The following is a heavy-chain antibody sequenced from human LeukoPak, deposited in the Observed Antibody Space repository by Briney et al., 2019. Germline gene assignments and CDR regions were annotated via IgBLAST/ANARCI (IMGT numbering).Heavy chain of an antibody. J-gene: IGHJ4*02. CDR2: FDPEDDET. V-gene: IGHV1-24*01. D-gene: IGHD2-2*01. CDR1: GYTLTELS. CDR3: ATIYCSSTSCYEDDY. Sequence: ASVKVSCKVSGYTLTELSMHWVRQAPGKGLEWMGGFDPEDDETIYAQKFQGRVTMTEDTSTDTAYMELSSLRSEDTAVYYCATIYCSSTSCYEDDYWGQGTLVTASS.